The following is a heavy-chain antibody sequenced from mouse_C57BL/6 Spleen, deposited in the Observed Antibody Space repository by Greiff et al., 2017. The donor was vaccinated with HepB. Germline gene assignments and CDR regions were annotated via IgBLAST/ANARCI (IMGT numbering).Heavy chain of an antibody. CDR1: GFSLTSYA. Sequence: VKLMESGPGLVAPSQSLSITCTVSGFSLTSYAISWVRQPPGKGLEWLGVIWTGGGTNYNSALKSRLSISKDNSKSQVFLKMNSLQTYDTARYYCARSTLGQLRSIFDYWGQGTTLTVSS. CDR3: ARSTLGQLRSIFDY. D-gene: IGHD3-2*02. V-gene: IGHV2-9-1*01. J-gene: IGHJ2*01. CDR2: IWTGGGT.